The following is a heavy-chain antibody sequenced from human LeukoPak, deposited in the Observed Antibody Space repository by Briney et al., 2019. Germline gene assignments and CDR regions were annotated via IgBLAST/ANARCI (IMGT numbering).Heavy chain of an antibody. CDR2: INTYNGNT. V-gene: IGHV1-18*01. Sequence: ASVKVSCKASGYTFTTFGITWVRQAPGQGLEWMGWINTYNGNTNYAQNLQGRVTMTTDTSTSTAYMELRSLTSDDTAVYYCARLGSDCGGNCYWGQGTLVTVSS. CDR3: ARLGSDCGGNCY. D-gene: IGHD2-21*02. J-gene: IGHJ4*02. CDR1: GYTFTTFG.